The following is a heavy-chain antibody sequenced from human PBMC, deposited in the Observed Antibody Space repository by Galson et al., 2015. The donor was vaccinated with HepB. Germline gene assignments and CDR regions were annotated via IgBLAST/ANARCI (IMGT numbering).Heavy chain of an antibody. V-gene: IGHV1-2*02. CDR3: ARVSRDDFWSGYSDYYGMDV. CDR1: GYTFTGYY. J-gene: IGHJ6*02. CDR2: INPNSGGT. Sequence: SVKVSCKASGYTFTGYYMHWVRQAPGQGLEWMGWINPNSGGTNYAQKFQGRVTMTRDTSISTAYMELSRLRSDDTAVYYCARVSRDDFWSGYSDYYGMDVWGQGTTVTVSS. D-gene: IGHD3-3*01.